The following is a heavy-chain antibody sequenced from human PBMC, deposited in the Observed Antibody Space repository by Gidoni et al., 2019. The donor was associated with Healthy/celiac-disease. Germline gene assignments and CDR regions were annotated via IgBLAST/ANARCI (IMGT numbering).Heavy chain of an antibody. D-gene: IGHD6-19*01. V-gene: IGHV1-69*01. CDR3: ARDRDSSGPEPCCFDY. CDR1: GGPFSSYA. CDR2: IIPIFGTA. Sequence: QVQLVQSGAEVKKPGSSVKASCKASGGPFSSYAISGVRQAPGQGLEWMGGIIPIFGTANYEQKFQGRVTITADESTSTAYMELSSLRSEDTAVYYCARDRDSSGPEPCCFDYWGQGTLVTVSS. J-gene: IGHJ4*02.